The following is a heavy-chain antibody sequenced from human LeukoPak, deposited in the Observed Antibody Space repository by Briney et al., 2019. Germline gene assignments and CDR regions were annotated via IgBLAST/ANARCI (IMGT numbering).Heavy chain of an antibody. CDR3: AKGRNYYDSSGYFY. V-gene: IGHV3-33*06. Sequence: GGSLRLSCAASGFTFSSYGMHWVRQAPGKGLEWGEVIWYDGSNKYYADSVKGRFTISRDNSKNTLYMQMNNLRAEDTAVYYCAKGRNYYDSSGYFYWGQGTLVTVSS. D-gene: IGHD3-22*01. CDR2: IWYDGSNK. J-gene: IGHJ4*02. CDR1: GFTFSSYG.